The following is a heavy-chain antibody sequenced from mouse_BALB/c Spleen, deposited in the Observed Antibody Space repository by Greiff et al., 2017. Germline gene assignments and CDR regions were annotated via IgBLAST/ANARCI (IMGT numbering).Heavy chain of an antibody. Sequence: EVKLVESGGGLVQPGGSLKLSCAASGFTFSSYGMSWVRQTPDKRLELVATINSNGGSTYYPDSVKGRFTISRDNAKNTLYLQMSSLKSEDTAMYYCARDRGYPYAMDYWGQGTSVTVSS. D-gene: IGHD2-14*01. V-gene: IGHV5-6-3*01. J-gene: IGHJ4*01. CDR3: ARDRGYPYAMDY. CDR1: GFTFSSYG. CDR2: INSNGGST.